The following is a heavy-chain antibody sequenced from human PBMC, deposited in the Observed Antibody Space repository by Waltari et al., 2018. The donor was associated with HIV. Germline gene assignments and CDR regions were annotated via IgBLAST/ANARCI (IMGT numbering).Heavy chain of an antibody. CDR3: ARQRGGIVVSDFDF. CDR1: GLTLTASW. D-gene: IGHD1-26*01. CDR2: IYFDDSHA. V-gene: IGHV5-51*01. Sequence: EVQLVQSGREIRNFGESLVISCKASGLTLTASWIGWVRQMPGKGLEWMGNIYFDDSHAEYNPSFQGQVIFSVDKSVNTAYLQWISLQSSDSAKYFCARQRGGIVVSDFDFWGQGTLVTVSP. J-gene: IGHJ4*02.